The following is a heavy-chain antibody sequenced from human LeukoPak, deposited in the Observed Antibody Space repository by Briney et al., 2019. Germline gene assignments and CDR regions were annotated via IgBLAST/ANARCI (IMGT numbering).Heavy chain of an antibody. CDR2: FDPEDGET. J-gene: IGHJ5*02. D-gene: IGHD3-3*02. V-gene: IGHV1-24*01. CDR1: GYTLTELS. Sequence: ASVTVSCTVSGYTLTELSMHWVRQAPGKGLEWMGGFDPEDGETIYAQKFQGRVTMTEDTSTDTAYMELSSLRSEDTAVYYCARDKGGIRPFDPWGQGTLVTVSS. CDR3: ARDKGGIRPFDP.